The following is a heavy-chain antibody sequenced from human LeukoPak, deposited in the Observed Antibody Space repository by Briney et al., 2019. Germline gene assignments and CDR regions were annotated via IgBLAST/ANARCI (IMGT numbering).Heavy chain of an antibody. CDR2: ISISRGYL. D-gene: IGHD3-22*01. J-gene: IGHJ4*02. CDR3: ARAYDSSSSFEC. V-gene: IGHV3-21*01. Sequence: GVSLRLTCGASGFTFSILSMNWLRQAPGKGLDWLSSISISRGYLYYADRVKGRFTIARDNAKYSLYLQMNSLRAEDTAVYYCARAYDSSSSFECWGQGTLLTVSS. CDR1: GFTFSILS.